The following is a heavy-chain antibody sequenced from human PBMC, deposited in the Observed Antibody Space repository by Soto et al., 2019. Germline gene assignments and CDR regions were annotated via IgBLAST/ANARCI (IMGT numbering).Heavy chain of an antibody. CDR1: GGTVNTYY. D-gene: IGHD3-16*01. Sequence: SETLSLTCTVSGGTVNTYYWSWIRQHPGKGLEWIGYIYSSGSTNYNPSLKSRVSMSVDTSKNQFSLYLRSVTAADTAVYYCARDRGPHSYADYWGQGTLVTVSS. J-gene: IGHJ4*02. CDR3: ARDRGPHSYADY. CDR2: IYSSGST. V-gene: IGHV4-59*02.